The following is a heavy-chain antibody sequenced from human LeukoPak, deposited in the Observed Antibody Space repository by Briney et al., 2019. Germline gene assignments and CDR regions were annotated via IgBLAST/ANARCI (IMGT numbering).Heavy chain of an antibody. J-gene: IGHJ4*02. V-gene: IGHV3-7*04. Sequence: GSLRLSCAASGFTVSSNYMSWVRQAPGKGLEWVANIKQDGSEKYYVDSVKGRFTISRDNAKNSLYLQMNSLRAEDTAVYYCARGGIAARTAFDYWGQGTLVTVSS. D-gene: IGHD6-6*01. CDR2: IKQDGSEK. CDR3: ARGGIAARTAFDY. CDR1: GFTVSSNY.